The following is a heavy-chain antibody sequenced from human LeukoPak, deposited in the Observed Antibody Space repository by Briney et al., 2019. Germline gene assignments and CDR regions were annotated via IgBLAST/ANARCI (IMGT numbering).Heavy chain of an antibody. J-gene: IGHJ4*02. CDR1: GYTFTSYG. Sequence: ASVKVSCKASGYTFTSYGISWVRQAPGQGLERMGWISAYNGNTNYAQKLQGRVTMTTDTSTSTAYMELRSLRSDDTAVYYCARDGDIVVVVAANYFDYWGQGTLVTVSS. CDR3: ARDGDIVVVVAANYFDY. V-gene: IGHV1-18*04. CDR2: ISAYNGNT. D-gene: IGHD2-15*01.